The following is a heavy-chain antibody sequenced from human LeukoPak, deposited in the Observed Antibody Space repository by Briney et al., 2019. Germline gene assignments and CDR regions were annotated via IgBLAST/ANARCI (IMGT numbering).Heavy chain of an antibody. V-gene: IGHV4-59*01. CDR3: ARDGGLSSGCKHQIFDY. Sequence: SETLSLTCTVSGGSISSYYWSWIRQPPGKGLEWIGYIYYSGSTNYNPSLKSRVTISVDTSKNQFSLKLSSVTAADTAVYYCARDGGLSSGCKHQIFDYWAQGPLVTVSS. D-gene: IGHD6-19*01. CDR1: GGSISSYY. J-gene: IGHJ4*02. CDR2: IYYSGST.